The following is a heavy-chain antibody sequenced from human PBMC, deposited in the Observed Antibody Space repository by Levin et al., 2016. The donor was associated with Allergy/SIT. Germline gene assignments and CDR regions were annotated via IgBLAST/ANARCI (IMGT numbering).Heavy chain of an antibody. V-gene: IGHV4-61*01. J-gene: IGHJ5*02. CDR2: VYYSGDT. D-gene: IGHD3-3*01. Sequence: SETLSLTCTVSGDSVNSGSYYWSWVRQPPGKGLEWIGYVYYSGDTKYNPSLKSRVTMSIDTSKNQFSLKLSSVTAADTAVYYCARRGRSGYYFHGSFGHWGQGTVVTVSS. CDR3: ARRGRSGYYFHGSFGH. CDR1: GDSVNSGSYY.